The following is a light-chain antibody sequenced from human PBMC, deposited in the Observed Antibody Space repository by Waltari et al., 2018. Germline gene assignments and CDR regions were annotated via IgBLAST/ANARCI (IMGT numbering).Light chain of an antibody. J-gene: IGLJ2*01. V-gene: IGLV3-1*01. CDR3: QAWDSSTAV. CDR1: KLGNKY. CDR2: QDN. Sequence: SYEVTQPPSVSVSPGQTASITCSGHKLGNKYASWYQQRPGQSPVLVIYQDNKRPTGIPERFSGSNSGSTASLTISGTQAMDEAVYDCQAWDSSTAVFGGGTKLTVL.